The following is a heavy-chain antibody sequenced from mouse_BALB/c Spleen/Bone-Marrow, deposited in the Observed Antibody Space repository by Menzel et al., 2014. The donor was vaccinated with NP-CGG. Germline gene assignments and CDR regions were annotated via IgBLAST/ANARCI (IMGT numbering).Heavy chain of an antibody. J-gene: IGHJ2*01. V-gene: IGHV1-14*01. CDR3: ARRRVYGNYIYFDY. CDR1: GYTFTSYV. Sequence: QLVESGPELVKPGASVKMSCKASGYTFTSYVMHWVKQKPGQGLEWIGYINPYNDGTKYNEKFKGKATLTSDKSSSTAYMELSSLTSEDSAVYYCARRRVYGNYIYFDYWGQGTTLTVSS. CDR2: INPYNDGT. D-gene: IGHD2-1*01.